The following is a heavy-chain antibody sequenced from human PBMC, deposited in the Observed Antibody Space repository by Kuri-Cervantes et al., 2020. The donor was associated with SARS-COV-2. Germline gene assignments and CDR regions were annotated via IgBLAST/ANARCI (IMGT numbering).Heavy chain of an antibody. CDR2: IYHSGST. CDR1: GYSISSGYY. CDR3: ARGDSSGYFNRFDP. J-gene: IGHJ5*02. Sequence: SQTLSLTCAVSGYSISSGYYWGWIRQPPGKGLEWIGSIYHSGSTYYNPSLKSRVTISVDTSKNQFSLKLSSVTAADTAVYYCARGDSSGYFNRFDPWGQGTLVTVSS. V-gene: IGHV4-38-2*01. D-gene: IGHD3-22*01.